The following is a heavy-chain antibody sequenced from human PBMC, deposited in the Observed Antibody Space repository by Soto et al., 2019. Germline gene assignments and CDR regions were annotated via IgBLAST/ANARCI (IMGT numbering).Heavy chain of an antibody. CDR1: GYSLRGNY. D-gene: IGHD3-22*01. CDR3: ARDLIVDGPDNYAMDV. J-gene: IGHJ6*02. Sequence: ASVKVSCKASGYSLRGNYIHWVRQTPGQGLEWMGWINPNSSDTVYARKFQGRVTMTRDTSLTTVYMQLNRLTSDDSAVYYCARDLIVDGPDNYAMDVWGQGTTVTVSS. CDR2: INPNSSDT. V-gene: IGHV1-2*02.